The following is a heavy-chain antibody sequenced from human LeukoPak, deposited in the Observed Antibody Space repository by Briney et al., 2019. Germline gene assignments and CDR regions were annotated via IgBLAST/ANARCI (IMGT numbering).Heavy chain of an antibody. J-gene: IGHJ4*02. V-gene: IGHV3-23*01. CDR1: GFTFSSYA. CDR2: FGRSGGST. D-gene: IGHD5-12*01. Sequence: PGGSLRLSCAASGFTFSSYAMGWVRQAPGKGLEWVSTFGRSGGSTFYADSVKGRFTISRDNSKNTLYLQMNSLRAEDTAVYYCAKRVSSGLYYFDYWGQGTLVTVSS. CDR3: AKRVSSGLYYFDY.